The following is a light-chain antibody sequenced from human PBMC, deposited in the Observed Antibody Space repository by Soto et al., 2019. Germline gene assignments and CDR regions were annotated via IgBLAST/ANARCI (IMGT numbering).Light chain of an antibody. Sequence: EIVLTQSPGTLSLSPGERATLSCRASQSVGDTYLAWYQQKPGQAPRLLMYSTSIRATGIPDRFSGSGSGTDFTLTISRLDPEDFAVYYCQHSGSSPSWTVGPGTKVDIK. CDR1: QSVGDTY. CDR2: STS. CDR3: QHSGSSPSWT. V-gene: IGKV3-20*01. J-gene: IGKJ1*01.